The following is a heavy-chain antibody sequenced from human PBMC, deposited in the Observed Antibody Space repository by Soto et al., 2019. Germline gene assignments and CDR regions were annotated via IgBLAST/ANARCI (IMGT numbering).Heavy chain of an antibody. CDR2: ISYDGSNK. Sequence: GESLKISCAASGFTFSSYAMHWVRQAPGKGLEWVAVISYDGSNKYYADSVKGRFTISRDNSKNTLYLQMNSLRADDTAVYYCARVMTTVRSRYDYYYYYGMDVWGQGTTVTVSS. CDR3: ARVMTTVRSRYDYYYYYGMDV. CDR1: GFTFSSYA. D-gene: IGHD4-17*01. V-gene: IGHV3-30-3*01. J-gene: IGHJ6*02.